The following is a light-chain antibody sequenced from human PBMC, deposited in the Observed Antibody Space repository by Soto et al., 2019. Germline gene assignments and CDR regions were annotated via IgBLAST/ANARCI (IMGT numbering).Light chain of an antibody. CDR1: QSVLYNSNNKNY. CDR3: QQYYSTPVT. V-gene: IGKV4-1*01. J-gene: IGKJ1*01. Sequence: DIVMTQSPDSLAVSLGERATINCKSSQSVLYNSNNKNYLTWYQQKPGQPPKLLIYWASTRESGVPDRFRGSGSGTDFTLTISSLLAEDVAVYYCQQYYSTPVTFGQGTKVEIK. CDR2: WAS.